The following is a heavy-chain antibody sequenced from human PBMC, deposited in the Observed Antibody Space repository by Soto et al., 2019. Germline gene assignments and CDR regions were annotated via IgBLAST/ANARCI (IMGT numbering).Heavy chain of an antibody. CDR3: ARQSWWEPPDY. CDR2: IYYSGST. V-gene: IGHV4-39*01. Sequence: SETLSLTCTVSGGSISSSSYYWGWIRQPPGKGLEWIGSIYYSGSTYYNPSLKSRVTISVDTSKNQFSLKLSSVTAADTAVYYCARQSWWEPPDYWGQGTLVTVSS. J-gene: IGHJ4*02. D-gene: IGHD1-26*01. CDR1: GGSISSSSYY.